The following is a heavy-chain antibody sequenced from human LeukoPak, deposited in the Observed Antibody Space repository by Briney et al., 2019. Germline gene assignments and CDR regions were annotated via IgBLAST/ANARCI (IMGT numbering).Heavy chain of an antibody. D-gene: IGHD6-13*01. V-gene: IGHV4-39*01. J-gene: IGHJ4*02. CDR3: ASHAAAGTRWDY. CDR1: GGSISSSSYH. CDR2: IYYSGST. Sequence: PSETLSLTCTVSGGSISSSSYHWGWIRQPPGKGLEWIGSIYYSGSTYYNPSLKSRVTISVDTSKNQFSLKLSSVTAADTAVYYCASHAAAGTRWDYWGQGTLVTVSS.